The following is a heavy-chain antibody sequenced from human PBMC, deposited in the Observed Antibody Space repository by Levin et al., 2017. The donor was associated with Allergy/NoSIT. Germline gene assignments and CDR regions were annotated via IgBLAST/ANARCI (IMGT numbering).Heavy chain of an antibody. CDR3: ARSTMDILTGYYFLFAFNI. CDR2: IYTSGST. J-gene: IGHJ3*02. V-gene: IGHV4-61*02. CDR1: GGSISSGSYY. D-gene: IGHD3-9*01. Sequence: KPSETLSLTCTVSGGSISSGSYYWSWIRQPAGKGLEWIGRIYTSGSTNYNPSLKSRVTISVDTSKNQFSLKLSSVTAADTAVYYCARSTMDILTGYYFLFAFNIWGQGTMVTVSS.